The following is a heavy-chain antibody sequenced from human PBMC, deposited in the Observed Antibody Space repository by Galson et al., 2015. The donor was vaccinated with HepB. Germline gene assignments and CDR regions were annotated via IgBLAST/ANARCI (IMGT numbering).Heavy chain of an antibody. J-gene: IGHJ4*02. V-gene: IGHV3-48*01. CDR3: AREWEVVGATSFDY. CDR2: ISSSSSII. Sequence: SLRLSCAASGFRFYSYSMNWVRQTPGKGLEWVSYISSSSSIINYADSVKGRLTISRDNAKNSLYLQMNSLRAEDTAVYYCAREWEVVGATSFDYWGQGTLVTVSS. D-gene: IGHD1-26*01. CDR1: GFRFYSYS.